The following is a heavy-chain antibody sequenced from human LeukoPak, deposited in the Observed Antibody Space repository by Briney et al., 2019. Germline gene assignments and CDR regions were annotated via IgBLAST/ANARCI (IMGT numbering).Heavy chain of an antibody. D-gene: IGHD3-3*01. CDR1: GFTLSSYW. CDR3: ARGGAAFAESVY. CDR2: IDGDGSTK. V-gene: IGHV3-7*01. J-gene: IGHJ4*02. Sequence: GGSLRLSCVASGFTLSSYWMSWVRQAPGKGLEWVANIDGDGSTKAYVDSLKGRFTISRDNAKNSLYLQMNNLRVEDTAVYYCARGGAAFAESVYWGQGTLVTVSS.